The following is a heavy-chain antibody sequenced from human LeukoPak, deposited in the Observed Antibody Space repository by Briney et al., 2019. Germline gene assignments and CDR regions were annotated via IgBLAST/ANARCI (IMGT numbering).Heavy chain of an antibody. V-gene: IGHV3-15*01. J-gene: IGHJ4*02. CDR3: TTTGYSSSWYVFDY. D-gene: IGHD6-13*01. Sequence: GGSLRLSCAASGFTFNNAWMNWVRQAPGKGLEWVGRIKSKTDGGTTDYAAPVKGRFIISRDDSKNMLYLQMNSLKTEDTAVYYCTTTGYSSSWYVFDYWGQGTLVTVSS. CDR1: GFTFNNAW. CDR2: IKSKTDGGTT.